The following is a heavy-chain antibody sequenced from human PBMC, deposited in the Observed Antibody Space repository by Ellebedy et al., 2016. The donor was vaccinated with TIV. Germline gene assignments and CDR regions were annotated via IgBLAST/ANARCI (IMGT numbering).Heavy chain of an antibody. CDR1: GYTFTSYY. J-gene: IGHJ6*02. V-gene: IGHV1-46*01. Sequence: ASVKVSXXASGYTFTSYYMHWVRQAPGQGLEWMGIINPSGGSTSYAQKFQGRVTMTRDTSTSTVYMELSSLRSEDTAVYYCARRMGLRLRRVGMDVWGQGTTVTVSS. D-gene: IGHD5-12*01. CDR2: INPSGGST. CDR3: ARRMGLRLRRVGMDV.